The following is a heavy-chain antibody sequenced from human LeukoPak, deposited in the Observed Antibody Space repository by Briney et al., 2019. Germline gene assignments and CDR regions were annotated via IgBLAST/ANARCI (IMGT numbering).Heavy chain of an antibody. CDR2: MYYRGST. D-gene: IGHD6-19*01. Sequence: PSETLSLTCTVSGGSISSSSHYWGWVRQPPGKGLEWIGSMYYRGSTYHHPSLKSRVTISVDTSKNQFSLKLSSVTAADTAVYYCARITSGYSSGWRFDYWGQGTLVTVSS. CDR1: GGSISSSSHY. V-gene: IGHV4-39*07. CDR3: ARITSGYSSGWRFDY. J-gene: IGHJ4*02.